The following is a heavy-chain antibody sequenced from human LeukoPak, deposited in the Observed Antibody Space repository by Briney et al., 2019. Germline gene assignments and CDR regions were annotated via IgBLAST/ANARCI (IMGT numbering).Heavy chain of an antibody. V-gene: IGHV3-7*01. CDR1: GLTFPKHW. D-gene: IGHD1-14*01. CDR2: IKQDGSEK. J-gene: IGHJ4*02. Sequence: GGSLRLSCVASGLTFPKHWMTWVRQAPGLGLEWVASIKQDGSEKYYVDSVKGRFAISRDNAKKSLYLQMNSLRAEDTAVYYCARETEIYPFFDYWGQGTLVTVSS. CDR3: ARETEIYPFFDY.